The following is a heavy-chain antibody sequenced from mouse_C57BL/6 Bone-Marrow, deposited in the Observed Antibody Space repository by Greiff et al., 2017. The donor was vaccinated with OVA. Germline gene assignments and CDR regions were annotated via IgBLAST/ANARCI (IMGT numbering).Heavy chain of an antibody. V-gene: IGHV1-69*01. CDR3: ARGGSNYEGWFAY. CDR1: GYTFTSYW. CDR2: IDPSDSYT. J-gene: IGHJ3*01. Sequence: QVQLQQPGAELVMPGASVKLSCKASGYTFTSYWMHWVKQRPGQGLEWIGEIDPSDSYTNYNQKFKGKSTLTVDKSSSTAYMQLSSLTSEDSAVYYCARGGSNYEGWFAYWGQGTLVTGSA. D-gene: IGHD2-5*01.